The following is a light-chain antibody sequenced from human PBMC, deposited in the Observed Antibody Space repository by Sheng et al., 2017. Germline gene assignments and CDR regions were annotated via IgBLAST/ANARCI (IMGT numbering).Light chain of an antibody. CDR2: GAA. Sequence: EIEMTQSPAILSVSPGERATLSCRASQSVDSNLAWYQQKPGQAPRLLIYGAANRATGVPDRFSGSGSGTDFTLTISRLEPEDFAVYFCQQYGSSPETFGQGTKVEI. J-gene: IGKJ1*01. CDR3: QQYGSSPET. V-gene: IGKV3-20*01. CDR1: QSVDSN.